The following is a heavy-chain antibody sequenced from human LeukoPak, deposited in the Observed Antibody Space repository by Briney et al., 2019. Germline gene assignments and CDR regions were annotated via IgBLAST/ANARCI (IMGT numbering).Heavy chain of an antibody. CDR1: GFTFSRHG. CDR3: ARRYGDYITSVGYYYYYMDV. Sequence: GGTLRLSCAASGFTFSRHGINWVRQAPGKGLEWVSGITPSGSISYYADSVKGRFTISRDNSKNSLYLQMNSLRAEDTAVYYCARRYGDYITSVGYYYYYMDVWGKGTTVTVSS. V-gene: IGHV3-23*01. CDR2: ITPSGSIS. J-gene: IGHJ6*03. D-gene: IGHD4-17*01.